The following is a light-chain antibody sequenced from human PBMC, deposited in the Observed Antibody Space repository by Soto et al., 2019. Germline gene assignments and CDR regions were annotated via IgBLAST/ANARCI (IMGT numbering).Light chain of an antibody. J-gene: IGLJ2*01. CDR2: SNN. CDR3: AAWDDSLNGRV. CDR1: SSNIGSNT. Sequence: QSALTQPPSASGTPGQRVTISCSGSSSNIGSNTVNWYQQLPGTAPKLLSYSNNQRPSGVPDRFSGSKSGTSASLAISGLQSEDEADYYCAAWDDSLNGRVFGGGTKVTVL. V-gene: IGLV1-44*01.